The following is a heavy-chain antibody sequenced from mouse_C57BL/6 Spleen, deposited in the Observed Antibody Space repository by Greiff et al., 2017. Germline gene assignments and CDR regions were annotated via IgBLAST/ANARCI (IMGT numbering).Heavy chain of an antibody. CDR1: GFTFSSYG. CDR3: ARGNWDYFDY. V-gene: IGHV5-6*02. Sequence: EVKLVESGGDLVKPGGSLKLSCAASGFTFSSYGMSWVRQTPDKGLEWVATISSGGSYTYYPDSVKGRFTISRDNAKNTLDLQMSSLKSEDTAMYYCARGNWDYFDYWGQGTTLTVSS. D-gene: IGHD4-1*01. J-gene: IGHJ2*01. CDR2: ISSGGSYT.